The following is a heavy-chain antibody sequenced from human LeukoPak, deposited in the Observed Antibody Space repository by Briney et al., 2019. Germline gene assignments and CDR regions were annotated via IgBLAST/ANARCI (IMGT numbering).Heavy chain of an antibody. Sequence: PGGSLRLSCAVTGFNLRTYWIHWVRHSPGRGLEWVARINGEGSRISYADSGRGRFTISRDNAKNTAYMQMNSLRAEDTALYYCARDPGYYYYGMDVWGQGPTVVVSS. CDR3: ARDPGYYYYGMDV. J-gene: IGHJ6*02. CDR1: GFNLRTYW. CDR2: INGEGSRI. V-gene: IGHV3-74*01.